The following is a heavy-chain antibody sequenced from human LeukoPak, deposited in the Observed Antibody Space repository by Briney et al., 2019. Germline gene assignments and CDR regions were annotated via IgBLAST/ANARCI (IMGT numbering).Heavy chain of an antibody. Sequence: GGSLRLSCAASGFTFSSYWMHWVRQAPGKGLVWVSLISTDGSTITYADSVKGRFTISRDNAKNTAYLQMNSLRAEDTAVYYCAGGPAYWGQGTLVTVSS. CDR2: ISTDGSTI. J-gene: IGHJ4*02. CDR1: GFTFSSYW. CDR3: AGGPAY. V-gene: IGHV3-74*01. D-gene: IGHD3-16*01.